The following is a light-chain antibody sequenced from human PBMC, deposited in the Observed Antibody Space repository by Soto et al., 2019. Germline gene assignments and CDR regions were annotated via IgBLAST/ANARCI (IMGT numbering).Light chain of an antibody. V-gene: IGKV3-20*01. CDR3: QKYTGPPTN. CDR1: QSISGTY. Sequence: DTVLTQSPVTLSLTSGEIATLSCSASQSISGTYLAWCQQRPGQAPRLLIYGASTRAAGIPDRFSGSGSGTDFTLTITRLEPEDSAVYFCQKYTGPPTNFGQGTRLEIK. J-gene: IGKJ5*01. CDR2: GAS.